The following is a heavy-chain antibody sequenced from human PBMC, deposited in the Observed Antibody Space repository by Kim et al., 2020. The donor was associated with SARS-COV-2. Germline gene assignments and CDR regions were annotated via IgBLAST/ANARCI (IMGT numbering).Heavy chain of an antibody. CDR3: ARLLWFGES. Sequence: GSTNYNPPLKSRVTISVDTSKNQFSLKLSSVTAADTAVYYCARLLWFGESWGQGTLVTVSS. CDR2: GST. J-gene: IGHJ5*02. D-gene: IGHD3-10*01. V-gene: IGHV4-34*01.